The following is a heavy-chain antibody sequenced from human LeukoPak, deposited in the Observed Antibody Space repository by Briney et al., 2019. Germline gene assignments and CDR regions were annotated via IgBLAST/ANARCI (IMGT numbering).Heavy chain of an antibody. V-gene: IGHV3-53*01. J-gene: IGHJ4*02. CDR3: ARDMYGDLFEEGFDY. CDR2: IFSGGYT. Sequence: GGSLRLSCAASGFTVSTNYLSWVRQAPGKGLEWVSIIFSGGYTYYADSVKGRFTISRDHSKNTLFLQMNTLRAEDTAVYYCARDMYGDLFEEGFDYWGQGTLVTVSS. D-gene: IGHD4-17*01. CDR1: GFTVSTNY.